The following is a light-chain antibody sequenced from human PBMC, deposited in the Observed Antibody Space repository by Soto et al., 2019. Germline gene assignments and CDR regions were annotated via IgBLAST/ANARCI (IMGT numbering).Light chain of an antibody. CDR1: QSVGSRF. V-gene: IGKV3-20*01. CDR3: QQSGTSPPVA. Sequence: EIVLTQSPGTLSLSPGERATLSCRASQSVGSRFLAWYQQKPGQAPRLLIYGASNRATGIPDRFSGSGSGTDFTLTISRLEPEDFAVYYCQQSGTSPPVAFGGGTNVDIK. J-gene: IGKJ4*01. CDR2: GAS.